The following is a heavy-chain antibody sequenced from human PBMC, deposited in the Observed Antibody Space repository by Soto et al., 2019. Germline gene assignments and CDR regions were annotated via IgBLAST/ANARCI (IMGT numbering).Heavy chain of an antibody. D-gene: IGHD3-22*01. CDR2: IIPIFGTA. CDR1: GGTFSSYA. Sequence: SVKVSCKASGGTFSSYAISWVRQAPGQGLEWMGGIIPIFGTANYAQKFQGRVTITADESTSTAYMELSSLRSEDTAVYYCARAAVDSSGYYTGYYYGMDVWGQGTTVTVSS. V-gene: IGHV1-69*13. CDR3: ARAAVDSSGYYTGYYYGMDV. J-gene: IGHJ6*02.